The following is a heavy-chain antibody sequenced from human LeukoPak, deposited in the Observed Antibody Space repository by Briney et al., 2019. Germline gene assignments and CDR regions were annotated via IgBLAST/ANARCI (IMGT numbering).Heavy chain of an antibody. J-gene: IGHJ4*02. CDR3: ARASILGQIVVVPPAMLGGLDY. CDR1: GFTFSSFS. V-gene: IGHV3-30-3*01. D-gene: IGHD2-2*01. Sequence: GGSLRLSCAASGFTFSSFSMHCVRQAPGKGREWVAVISYDGSNKFYADSVKGRFTISRDSSKNTQYLQLNSLRAEDTAVYYCARASILGQIVVVPPAMLGGLDYWGQGTLVTVSS. CDR2: ISYDGSNK.